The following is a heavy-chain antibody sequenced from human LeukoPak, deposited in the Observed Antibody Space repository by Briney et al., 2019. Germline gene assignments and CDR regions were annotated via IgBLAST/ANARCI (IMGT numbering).Heavy chain of an antibody. J-gene: IGHJ4*02. CDR2: IKQDGSEK. CDR3: ARDVGSQDY. CDR1: GFTFSNYW. Sequence: GGSLRLSCVASGFTFSNYWMSWVRQAPGKGLEWVANIKQDGSEKYYVDSVKGRFTISRDNAKNSLFLQMNSLRAEDTAVYYCARDVGSQDYWGQGTLVTVAS. V-gene: IGHV3-7*01. D-gene: IGHD2-15*01.